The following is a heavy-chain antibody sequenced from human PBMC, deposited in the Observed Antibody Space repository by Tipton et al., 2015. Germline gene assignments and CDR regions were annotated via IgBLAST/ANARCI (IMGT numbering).Heavy chain of an antibody. V-gene: IGHV4-30-4*01. Sequence: LSLTCTVSGDSIGSGDYYWSWIRQPPGKGLEWIGNIHYSGRTFYNPSLKSRVAISVDTSKNQFSLKLNSVTAADTAAYYCARQDYYDTSGYYSLYFDYWGQGTLVTVSS. D-gene: IGHD3-22*01. CDR2: IHYSGRT. CDR3: ARQDYYDTSGYYSLYFDY. CDR1: GDSIGSGDYY. J-gene: IGHJ4*02.